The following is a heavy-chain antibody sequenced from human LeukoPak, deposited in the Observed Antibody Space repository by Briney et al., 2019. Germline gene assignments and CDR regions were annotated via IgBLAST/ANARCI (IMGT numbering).Heavy chain of an antibody. CDR2: MKQDGSEK. CDR3: ARFNWGSQVPDFFDY. Sequence: GGSLRLSCTASGFTFSEYWLSWVRQAPGKGLEWVANMKQDGSEKYYVDSVRGRFTISRDNAKNSPSLQMNSLRAEDTAVYYCARFNWGSQVPDFFDYWGQGTLVTVSS. D-gene: IGHD7-27*01. V-gene: IGHV3-7*04. J-gene: IGHJ4*02. CDR1: GFTFSEYW.